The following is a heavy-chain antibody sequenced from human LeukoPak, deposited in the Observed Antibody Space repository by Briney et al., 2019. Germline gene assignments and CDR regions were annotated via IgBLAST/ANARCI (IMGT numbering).Heavy chain of an antibody. Sequence: GGSLRLSCAASGFTFSNYWMTWVRQAPGKGLEWVANIKKDGSEKYYVDSVKGRFTISRDNAKNSLYLQMNSLRAADTAVYYCAKYFPQLGPSFDYWGQGTLVTVSS. V-gene: IGHV3-7*01. CDR1: GFTFSNYW. J-gene: IGHJ4*02. CDR3: AKYFPQLGPSFDY. D-gene: IGHD1-1*01. CDR2: IKKDGSEK.